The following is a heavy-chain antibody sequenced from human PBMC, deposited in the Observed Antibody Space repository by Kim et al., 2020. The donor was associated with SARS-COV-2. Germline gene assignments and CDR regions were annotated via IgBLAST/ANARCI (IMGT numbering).Heavy chain of an antibody. CDR3: ARRGIPTPYDNVWGSFDP. CDR2: IYYSGNT. J-gene: IGHJ5*02. CDR1: GGSISSSSYY. Sequence: SETLSLTCTVSGGSISSSSYYWGWIRQPPGKGLEWIGSIYYSGNTYYNPSLKSRVTISVNTSKNQFSLKLSPVTAEATAVYYCARRGIPTPYDNVWGSFDPWGQGTLVTVSS. V-gene: IGHV4-39*01. D-gene: IGHD3-16*01.